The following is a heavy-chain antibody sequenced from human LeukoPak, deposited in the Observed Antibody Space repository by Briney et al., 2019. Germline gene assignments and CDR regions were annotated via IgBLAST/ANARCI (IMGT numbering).Heavy chain of an antibody. CDR1: GDSIRSYY. CDR3: AKWAGTLNAFDV. V-gene: IGHV4-59*08. CDR2: THYSGNT. J-gene: IGHJ3*01. D-gene: IGHD1/OR15-1a*01. Sequence: SETLSLTCSVSGDSIRSYYWNWVRQPPGKSLEWIGYTHYSGNTYSNPSLKGRVTTSVDTSNNQFPLRLSSVTAADTAMYYCAKWAGTLNAFDVWGQGTMVTVSS.